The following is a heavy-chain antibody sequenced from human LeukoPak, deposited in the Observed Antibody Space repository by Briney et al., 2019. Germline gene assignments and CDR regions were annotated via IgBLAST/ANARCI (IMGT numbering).Heavy chain of an antibody. D-gene: IGHD3-22*01. Sequence: GGSLRLSCAASGFTFSTYAMSWVRQAPGKGLEWVSGISGSGISTYYADSVKGRFTISRDNSKNTLYLQMNSLRVEDTALYYCAKDVYGEYYYSSGYYGYFHYWGQGTLVTVSS. CDR3: AKDVYGEYYYSSGYYGYFHY. CDR1: GFTFSTYA. J-gene: IGHJ4*02. CDR2: ISGSGIST. V-gene: IGHV3-23*01.